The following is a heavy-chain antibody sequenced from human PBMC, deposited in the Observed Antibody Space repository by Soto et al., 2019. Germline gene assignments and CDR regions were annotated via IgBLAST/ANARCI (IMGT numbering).Heavy chain of an antibody. CDR2: IYYNGST. CDR1: GGSISSYY. J-gene: IGHJ4*02. V-gene: IGHV4-59*01. Sequence: QVQLQESGPGLVKPSETLSLTCTVSGGSISSYYWSWIRQPPGKGLEWIGYIYYNGSTNYNPSLKTXXTXSXXTHKKQFSLKLSSVTAADTAVYYCARGYQTEALGYWGQGTLVTVSS. CDR3: ARGYQTEALGY. D-gene: IGHD6-13*01.